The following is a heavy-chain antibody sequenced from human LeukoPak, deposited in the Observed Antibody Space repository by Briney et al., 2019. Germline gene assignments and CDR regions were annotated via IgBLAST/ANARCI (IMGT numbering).Heavy chain of an antibody. D-gene: IGHD1-26*01. J-gene: IGHJ4*02. CDR2: IYYSGST. Sequence: PSETLSLTCAVYGGSFSGYYWSWIRQPPGKGLEWIGYIYYSGSTNYNPSLKSRVTISVDTSKNQFSLKLSSVTAADPAVYYCARVVGPFDYWGQGTLVTVSS. CDR3: ARVVGPFDY. CDR1: GGSFSGYY. V-gene: IGHV4-59*01.